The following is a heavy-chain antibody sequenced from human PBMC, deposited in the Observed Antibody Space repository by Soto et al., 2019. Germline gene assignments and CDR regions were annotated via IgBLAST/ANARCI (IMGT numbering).Heavy chain of an antibody. CDR3: AADADYDFWSGYYTFAFDI. J-gene: IGHJ3*02. Sequence: ASVKVSCKASGFTFTSSAVQWVRQARGQRLEWIGWIVVGSGNTNYAQKFQERVTITRDMSTSTAYMELSSLRSEDTAVYYCAADADYDFWSGYYTFAFDIWGQGTMVTVSS. V-gene: IGHV1-58*01. D-gene: IGHD3-3*01. CDR1: GFTFTSSA. CDR2: IVVGSGNT.